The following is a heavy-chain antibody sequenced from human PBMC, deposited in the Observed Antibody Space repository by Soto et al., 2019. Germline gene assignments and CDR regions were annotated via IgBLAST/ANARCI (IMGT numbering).Heavy chain of an antibody. J-gene: IGHJ4*02. Sequence: SETLSLTCTVSGDSISSGGYYWSWIRQHPGKGLEWIGYIYYSGTTYYNPSLESRVTISADMSENQFSLKVNSVTVADTAVYYCVRTYYTSTSGPFDYWGQGTLVTVSS. V-gene: IGHV4-31*03. CDR1: GDSISSGGYY. D-gene: IGHD2-8*01. CDR3: VRTYYTSTSGPFDY. CDR2: IYYSGTT.